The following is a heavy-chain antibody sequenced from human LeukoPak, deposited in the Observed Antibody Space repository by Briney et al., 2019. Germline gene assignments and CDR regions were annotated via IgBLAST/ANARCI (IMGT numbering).Heavy chain of an antibody. V-gene: IGHV4-39*01. CDR3: ASLWYCNGGSCFYFDY. J-gene: IGHJ4*02. CDR2: VDYSGST. Sequence: PSETLSLTCSVSGGSISSTSYYWGWIRQPPGKGLEWIGSVDYSGSTYYNPSFKSRVTISKDTSKNQVSLKLNSVTAADTAVYYCASLWYCNGGSCFYFDYWGQGTLVTVSS. D-gene: IGHD2-15*01. CDR1: GGSISSTSYY.